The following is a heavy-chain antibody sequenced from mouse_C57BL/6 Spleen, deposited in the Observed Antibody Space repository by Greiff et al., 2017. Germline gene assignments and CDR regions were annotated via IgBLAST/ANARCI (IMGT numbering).Heavy chain of an antibody. J-gene: IGHJ3*01. CDR3: ARRGDYEDWFDY. CDR2: IYPGDGDN. V-gene: IGHV1-82*01. Sequence: QVQLQQSGPELVKPGASVKISCKASGYAFSSSWMNWVQQRPGKGLEWIGRIYPGDGDNNYNGKFKGTATLTADKSSSTAYMQLSSLTSEDSAVYFCARRGDYEDWFDYWGQGTLVTVSA. CDR1: GYAFSSSW. D-gene: IGHD2-4*01.